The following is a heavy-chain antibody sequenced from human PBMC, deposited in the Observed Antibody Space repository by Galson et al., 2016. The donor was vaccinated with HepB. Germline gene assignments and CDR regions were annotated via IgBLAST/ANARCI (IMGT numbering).Heavy chain of an antibody. V-gene: IGHV3-21*01. CDR2: INSVGSYI. D-gene: IGHD3-16*01. J-gene: IGHJ4*02. CDR1: GFTFSSQS. Sequence: SLRLSCATSGFTFSSQSMSWARQAPGKGLEWVSSINSVGSYIFYADSVKGRFTISRDNAKDSLYLQMNSLRVEDTAVYYCAREIRSGDYHSANICYFDHWGQGTLVTVSS. CDR3: AREIRSGDYHSANICYFDH.